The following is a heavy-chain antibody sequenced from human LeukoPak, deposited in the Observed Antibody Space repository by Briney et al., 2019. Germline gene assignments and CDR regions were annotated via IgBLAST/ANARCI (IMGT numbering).Heavy chain of an antibody. CDR2: INHSGST. D-gene: IGHD4-17*01. J-gene: IGHJ5*02. V-gene: IGHV4-34*01. Sequence: SETLSLTCAVYGGSFSGYYWSWIRQPPGKGLEWIGEINHSGSTNYNPSLKTRVTVSLDTSKNQFSLNLISVTAADTAVYYCARSPQGTATTANWLDPWGQGTLVTVSS. CDR3: ARSPQGTATTANWLDP. CDR1: GGSFSGYY.